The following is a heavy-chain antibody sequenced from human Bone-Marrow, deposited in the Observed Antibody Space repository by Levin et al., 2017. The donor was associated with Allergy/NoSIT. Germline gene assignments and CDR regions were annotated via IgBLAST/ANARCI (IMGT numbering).Heavy chain of an antibody. Sequence: ASVKVSCKASGYTFINYDINWVRQATGQGLEWMGWMNPNSGSTVYAQKFQGRVTMTRNNSISTAYMELNSLRSDDTAVYYCARGPVGWFDPWGQGTLVTVSS. J-gene: IGHJ5*02. CDR2: MNPNSGST. CDR3: ARGPVGWFDP. V-gene: IGHV1-8*01. CDR1: GYTFINYD.